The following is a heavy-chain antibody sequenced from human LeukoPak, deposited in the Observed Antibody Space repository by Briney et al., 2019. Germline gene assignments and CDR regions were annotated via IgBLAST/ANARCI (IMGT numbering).Heavy chain of an antibody. D-gene: IGHD6-19*01. CDR1: GGTFSSYA. V-gene: IGHV1-69*13. Sequence: SVKVSCKASGGTFSSYAISWVRQAPGQGLEWMGGIIPIFGTANYAQKFQGRVTITADESTSTAYMELSSLRSEDTAVYYCARIAVAGTNWFDPWGQGTLVTVSS. CDR2: IIPIFGTA. CDR3: ARIAVAGTNWFDP. J-gene: IGHJ5*02.